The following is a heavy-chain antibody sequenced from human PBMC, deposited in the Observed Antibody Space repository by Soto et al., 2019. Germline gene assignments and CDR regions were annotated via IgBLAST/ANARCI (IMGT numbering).Heavy chain of an antibody. CDR3: ARGLIAAAARAYNWFDP. CDR2: INHSGST. D-gene: IGHD6-13*01. Sequence: SETLSLTCAVYGGSFSGYYWSWIRQPPGKGLEWIGEINHSGSTNYNPSLKSRVTISVDTSKNQFSLKLSSVTAADTAVYYCARGLIAAAARAYNWFDPWGQGTLVTVS. J-gene: IGHJ5*02. CDR1: GGSFSGYY. V-gene: IGHV4-34*01.